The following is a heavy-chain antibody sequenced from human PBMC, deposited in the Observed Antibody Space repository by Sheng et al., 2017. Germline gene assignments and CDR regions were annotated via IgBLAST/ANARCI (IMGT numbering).Heavy chain of an antibody. Sequence: VQLVQSGAEVKTPGSSVKVSCKASGGTFATSTIAWVRQAPGQGLEWVASIIPIFKTVNYAQRFQDRVTMTADESTDSAYMELISLISADTAVYYCAVSHRGYSYGFDYWGQGTLVTVSS. V-gene: IGHV1-69*01. CDR3: AVSHRGYSYGFDY. J-gene: IGHJ4*02. CDR1: GGTFATST. CDR2: IIPIFKTV. D-gene: IGHD5-18*01.